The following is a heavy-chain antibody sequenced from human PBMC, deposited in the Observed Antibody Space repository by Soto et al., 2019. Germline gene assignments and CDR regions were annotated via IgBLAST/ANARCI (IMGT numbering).Heavy chain of an antibody. D-gene: IGHD3-10*01. CDR2: IYHSGST. Sequence: PSETLSLTCAVSGGSISSGGYSWSWIRQPPGKGLEWIGYIYHSGSTYYNPSLKSRVTISVDTSKNQFSLKLSSVTAADTAVYYCARGGLVRGVIRRRAEYFQHWGQGTLVTVSS. V-gene: IGHV4-30-2*01. J-gene: IGHJ1*01. CDR1: GGSISSGGYS. CDR3: ARGGLVRGVIRRRAEYFQH.